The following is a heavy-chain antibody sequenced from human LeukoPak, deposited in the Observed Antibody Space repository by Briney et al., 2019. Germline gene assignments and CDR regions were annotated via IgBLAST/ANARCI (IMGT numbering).Heavy chain of an antibody. J-gene: IGHJ4*02. V-gene: IGHV3-30*04. Sequence: GGSLRLSCAASGFTFSSYAMHWVRQAPGKGLEWVAVISYDGSNKYYADSVKGRFTISRDNSKNTLYLQMNSLRAEDTAVYYCARAGAMIVVGGYFDYWGQGTLVTVSS. CDR3: ARAGAMIVVGGYFDY. CDR2: ISYDGSNK. D-gene: IGHD3-22*01. CDR1: GFTFSSYA.